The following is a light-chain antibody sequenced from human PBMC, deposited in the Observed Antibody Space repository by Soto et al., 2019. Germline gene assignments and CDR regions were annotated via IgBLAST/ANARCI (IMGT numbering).Light chain of an antibody. Sequence: DIVLTQSPGTLYLSPGARAILSCSASQSVSSTSLAWYQQRPGQAPRLLIYHVSSRANGIPDRFSGSWSGTDFNITISTLESEDFAVDDCDQYGTSSITFGGGNRV. J-gene: IGKJ4*01. CDR2: HVS. CDR3: DQYGTSSIT. CDR1: QSVSSTS. V-gene: IGKV3-20*01.